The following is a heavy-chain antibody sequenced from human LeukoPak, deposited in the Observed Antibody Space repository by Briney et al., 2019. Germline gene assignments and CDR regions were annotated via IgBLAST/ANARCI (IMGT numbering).Heavy chain of an antibody. D-gene: IGHD6-6*01. J-gene: IGHJ4*02. Sequence: GGSLRLSCAASGFTFSSYAMSWVRQAPGKGLEWVSAISGSGGSTYYADSVKGRFTISRDNAKNSLYLQMNSLRAEDTAVYYCARRAARGPFDYWGQGTLVTVSS. V-gene: IGHV3-23*01. CDR1: GFTFSSYA. CDR2: ISGSGGST. CDR3: ARRAARGPFDY.